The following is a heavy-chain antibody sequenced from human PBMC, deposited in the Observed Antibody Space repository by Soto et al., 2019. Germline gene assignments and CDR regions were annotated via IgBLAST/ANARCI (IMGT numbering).Heavy chain of an antibody. D-gene: IGHD6-19*01. CDR1: GYTFTSYG. Sequence: ASVKVSCKASGYTFTSYGISWVRQAPGQGLEWMGWISAYNGNTNYAQKFQGRVTITADKSTSTAYMELSSLRSEDTAVYYCAREHSSGWSCYWGQGTLVTVSS. CDR2: ISAYNGNT. CDR3: AREHSSGWSCY. J-gene: IGHJ4*02. V-gene: IGHV1-18*01.